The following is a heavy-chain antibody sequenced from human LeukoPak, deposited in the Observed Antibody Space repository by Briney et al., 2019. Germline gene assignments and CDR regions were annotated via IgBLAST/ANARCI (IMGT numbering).Heavy chain of an antibody. D-gene: IGHD5-18*01. Sequence: PGGSLRLSCAASGFTFSRYSMNWVRQAPGKGLEWVSSISSTSSDIHYADSVKGRFTISGDNAKKSLYLQMNSLRVEDTAVYYCARDRGYFFGFQPYYFDYWGQGTLVTVSS. CDR3: ARDRGYFFGFQPYYFDY. J-gene: IGHJ4*02. CDR2: ISSTSSDI. V-gene: IGHV3-21*01. CDR1: GFTFSRYS.